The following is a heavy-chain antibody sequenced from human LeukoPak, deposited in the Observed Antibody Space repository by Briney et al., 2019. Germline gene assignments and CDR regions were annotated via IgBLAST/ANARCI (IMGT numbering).Heavy chain of an antibody. J-gene: IGHJ6*02. CDR3: ASDGVGYYYYGMDV. V-gene: IGHV4-4*07. CDR2: IYTSGST. D-gene: IGHD1-26*01. CDR1: GGSISSYY. Sequence: SETLSLTCTVSGGSISSYYWSWIRQPAGKGLEWIGRIYTSGSTNYNPSLKSRVTMSVDTSKNQFSLKPSSVTAADTAVYYCASDGVGYYYYGMDVWGQGTTVTVSS.